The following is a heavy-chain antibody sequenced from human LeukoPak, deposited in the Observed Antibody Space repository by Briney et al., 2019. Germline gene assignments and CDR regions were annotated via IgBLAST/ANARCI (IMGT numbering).Heavy chain of an antibody. J-gene: IGHJ6*03. Sequence: GGSLRLSCVASGFTFDDYGISWVRQAPGKGLEWVSRIHWNSGSTRYVDSVKGRFSISRDNAKNSLYLQMNSLRAEDTAVYYCAREGRKSRGVDIVRKKETGYYYYMDVWGKGTTVTVSS. CDR3: AREGRKSRGVDIVRKKETGYYYYMDV. D-gene: IGHD2-15*01. CDR2: IHWNSGST. V-gene: IGHV3-20*04. CDR1: GFTFDDYG.